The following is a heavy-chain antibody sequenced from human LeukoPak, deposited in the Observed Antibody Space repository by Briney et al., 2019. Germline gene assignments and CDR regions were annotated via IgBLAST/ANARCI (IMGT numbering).Heavy chain of an antibody. CDR2: LYSDGNT. CDR1: GFTVITND. CDR3: ARGVEPLAANTLAY. J-gene: IGHJ4*02. V-gene: IGHV3-53*01. Sequence: GGSLRLSCAASGFTVITNDMTWVRQAPGKGLEWVSVLYSDGNTKYAASLQCRFTISRDNSKNTLYLEMNSLSPDATAVYYCARGVEPLAANTLAYWGQGTLVTVSS. D-gene: IGHD1-14*01.